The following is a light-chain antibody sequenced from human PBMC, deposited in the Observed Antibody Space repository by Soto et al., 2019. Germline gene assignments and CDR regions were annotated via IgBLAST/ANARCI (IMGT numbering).Light chain of an antibody. V-gene: IGLV4-69*01. CDR2: LDSDGSH. Sequence: QPVLTQSPSASASLGASVKLTCTLSSGHSSYAIAWHQQQPEKGPRYLMKLDSDGSHTKGDAIPDRFSGSSSGAERYLTISGIQSEDEDDYYCQTWGTGIHVVFGGGSKLTVL. CDR3: QTWGTGIHVV. CDR1: SGHSSYA. J-gene: IGLJ2*01.